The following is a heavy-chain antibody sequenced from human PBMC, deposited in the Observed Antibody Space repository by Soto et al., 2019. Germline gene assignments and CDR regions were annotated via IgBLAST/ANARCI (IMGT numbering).Heavy chain of an antibody. CDR3: ARVPCYYDSSGYYYFEY. D-gene: IGHD3-22*01. CDR2: IYYSGST. Sequence: PSETLSLTCTVSRSSISSYYWSWIRQPPGKRLEWIGYIYYSGSTNYNPSLKSRVTISVDTSKNQFSPKLSSVTAADTAVYYCARVPCYYDSSGYYYFEYWGQETLVGVSS. V-gene: IGHV4-59*01. CDR1: RSSISSYY. J-gene: IGHJ4*02.